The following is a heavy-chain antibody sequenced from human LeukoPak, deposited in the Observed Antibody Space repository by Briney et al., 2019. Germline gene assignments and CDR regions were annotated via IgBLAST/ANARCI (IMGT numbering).Heavy chain of an antibody. V-gene: IGHV3-7*01. CDR3: VRPGGGGSYGWFDP. D-gene: IGHD1-26*01. Sequence: GGSLRLSCAASGFTFSSYWMSWVRQAPGKGLEWVANIKQDGSEKYYVDSAKGRFTISRDNAKNSLYLQMNSLRAEDTAVYYCVRPGGGGSYGWFDPWGQGTLVTVSS. CDR1: GFTFSSYW. J-gene: IGHJ5*02. CDR2: IKQDGSEK.